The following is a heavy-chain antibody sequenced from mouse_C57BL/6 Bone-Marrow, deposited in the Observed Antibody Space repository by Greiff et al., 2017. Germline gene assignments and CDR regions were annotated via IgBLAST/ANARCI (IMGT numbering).Heavy chain of an antibody. Sequence: EVQLQLSVAELVRPGASVKLSCTASGFNIKNTYMHWVKQRPEQGLEWIGRIDPANGNTKYAPKFQGKATITADTSSNTAYLQLSSLTSEDTAIYYCAVGVKLCLAWFAYWGQGTLVTVSA. CDR1: GFNIKNTY. D-gene: IGHD1-1*02. J-gene: IGHJ3*01. CDR3: AVGVKLCLAWFAY. CDR2: IDPANGNT. V-gene: IGHV14-3*01.